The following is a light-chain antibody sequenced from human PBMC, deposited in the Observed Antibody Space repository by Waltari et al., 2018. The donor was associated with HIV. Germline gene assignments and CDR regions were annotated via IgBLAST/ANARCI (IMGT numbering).Light chain of an antibody. CDR3: VAWTDSRYVV. CDR1: SPTIGTNH. V-gene: IGLV1-47*01. J-gene: IGLJ2*01. CDR2: RNN. Sequence: QSVLTQPPSASVAPGPRAIIPRPASSPTIGTNHSYWYQQLPGTAPKLLIYRNNQRPSGVPDRFSGSKSGTSASLAISGLRSEDEADYYCVAWTDSRYVVFGGGTKLTVL.